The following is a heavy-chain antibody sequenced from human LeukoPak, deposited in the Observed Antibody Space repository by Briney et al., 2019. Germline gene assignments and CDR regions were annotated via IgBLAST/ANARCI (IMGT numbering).Heavy chain of an antibody. D-gene: IGHD4-17*01. Sequence: PGGSLRLSCAASGFTFSDYYMSWLRQATGKGREWVSYISSSGSTIYYADSVKGRFTISRDNAKSSLYLQMNSLRAEDTAVYYCAATTVTPPPFDYWGQGTLVTVSS. CDR3: AATTVTPPPFDY. J-gene: IGHJ4*02. CDR2: ISSSGSTI. CDR1: GFTFSDYY. V-gene: IGHV3-11*01.